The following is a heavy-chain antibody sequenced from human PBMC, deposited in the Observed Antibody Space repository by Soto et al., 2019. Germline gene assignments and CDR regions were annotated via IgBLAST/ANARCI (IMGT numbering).Heavy chain of an antibody. CDR1: GGSVSSGSYY. CDR3: ASDRSGSPHYGMDV. J-gene: IGHJ6*02. CDR2: IYYSGST. Sequence: QVQLQESGPGLVKPSETLSLTCTVSGGSVSSGSYYWSWIRQPPGKGLEWIGYIYYSGSTNYNPSLKSRVTISVDTSKNQFSLKLSSVTAADTAVYYCASDRSGSPHYGMDVWGQGTTVTVSS. V-gene: IGHV4-61*01. D-gene: IGHD3-10*01.